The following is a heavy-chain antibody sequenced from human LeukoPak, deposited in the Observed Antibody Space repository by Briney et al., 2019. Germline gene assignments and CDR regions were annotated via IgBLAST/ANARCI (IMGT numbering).Heavy chain of an antibody. CDR3: ASQGSGWFWDWFDP. CDR2: INHSGST. D-gene: IGHD6-19*01. Sequence: SETLSLTCAVYGGSFSGYYWSWIRQPPGKGLEWIGEINHSGSTNYNPSLKSRVTISVDTSKNQFSLKLSSVTAADTAVYYCASQGSGWFWDWFDPWGQGTLVTVSS. CDR1: GGSFSGYY. V-gene: IGHV4-34*01. J-gene: IGHJ5*02.